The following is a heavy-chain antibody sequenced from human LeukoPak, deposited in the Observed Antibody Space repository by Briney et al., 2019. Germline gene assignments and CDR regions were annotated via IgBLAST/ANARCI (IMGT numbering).Heavy chain of an antibody. CDR1: GYTFTGYY. D-gene: IGHD3-10*01. CDR2: INPSGGST. V-gene: IGHV1-46*01. CDR3: ARGDFIWFGEFRVIDY. Sequence: ASVKVSCKASGYTFTGYYMHWVRQAPGQGLEWMGIINPSGGSTSYAQKFQGRVTMTRDMSTSTVYMELSSLRSEDTAVYYCARGDFIWFGEFRVIDYWGQGTLVTVSS. J-gene: IGHJ4*02.